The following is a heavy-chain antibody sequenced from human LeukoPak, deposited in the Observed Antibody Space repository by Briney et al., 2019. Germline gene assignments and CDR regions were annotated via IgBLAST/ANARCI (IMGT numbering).Heavy chain of an antibody. CDR1: GGTFSSYT. V-gene: IGHV1-69*02. Sequence: SVKVSCKASGGTFSSYTISWVRQAPGQGLEWMGRIIPILGIANYARKFQGRVTITADKSTSTAYMELSSLRSEDTAVYYCASGLSGSLDGDYWGQGTLVTVSS. J-gene: IGHJ4*02. CDR3: ASGLSGSLDGDY. CDR2: IIPILGIA. D-gene: IGHD1-26*01.